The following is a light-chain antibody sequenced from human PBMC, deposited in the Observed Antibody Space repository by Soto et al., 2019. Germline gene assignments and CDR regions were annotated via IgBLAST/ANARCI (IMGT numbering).Light chain of an antibody. J-gene: IGLJ2*01. V-gene: IGLV1-44*01. CDR1: SSNIGSNT. CDR3: AAWDDSLNGHVV. Sequence: QAVVTQPPSASGTPGQRVTISCSGSSSNIGSNTVHWYQQLPGTAPKLLIYSNNQRPSGVPDRFSGSKSGTSASLAISGLQSEDEADYYCAAWDDSLNGHVVFGGGTKVTVL. CDR2: SNN.